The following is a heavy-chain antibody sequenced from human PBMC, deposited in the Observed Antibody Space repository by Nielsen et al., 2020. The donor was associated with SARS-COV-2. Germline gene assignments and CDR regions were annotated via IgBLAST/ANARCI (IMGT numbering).Heavy chain of an antibody. Sequence: GESLKISCAASGFTFDDYGMSWVRQAPGKGLEWVSGINWNGGSTGYADSVKGRFTISRDNSKNTLYLQMNSLRAVDTAVYYCANLYYGSGPYGMDVWGQGTTVTVSS. CDR1: GFTFDDYG. CDR3: ANLYYGSGPYGMDV. V-gene: IGHV3-20*04. CDR2: INWNGGST. J-gene: IGHJ6*02. D-gene: IGHD3-10*01.